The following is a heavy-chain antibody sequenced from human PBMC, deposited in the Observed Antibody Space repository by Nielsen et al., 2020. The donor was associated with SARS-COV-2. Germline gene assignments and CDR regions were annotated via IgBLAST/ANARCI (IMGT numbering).Heavy chain of an antibody. J-gene: IGHJ6*02. CDR1: GFTVSSNY. CDR2: IYSCGST. D-gene: IGHD3-22*01. V-gene: IGHV3-66*03. CDR3: ARPQDAEYYDSSGGMDV. Sequence: GESLKISCAASGFTVSSNYMSWVRQAPGKGLEWVSVIYSCGSTYYADSVKGRFTISRDNSKNTLYLQMNSLRAEDTAVYYCARPQDAEYYDSSGGMDVWGQGTTVTVSS.